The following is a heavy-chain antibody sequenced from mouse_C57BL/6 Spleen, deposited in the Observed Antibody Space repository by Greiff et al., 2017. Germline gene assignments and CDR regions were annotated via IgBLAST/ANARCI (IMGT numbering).Heavy chain of an antibody. V-gene: IGHV1-52*01. CDR2: IDPSDSET. J-gene: IGHJ3*01. CDR1: GYTFTSYW. Sequence: VKQSCKASGYTFTSYWMHWVKQRPIQGLEWIGNIDPSDSETHYNQKFKDKATLTVDKSSSTAYMQLSSLTSEDSAVYYCARSYYSNYWFAYWGQGTLVTVSA. CDR3: ARSYYSNYWFAY. D-gene: IGHD2-5*01.